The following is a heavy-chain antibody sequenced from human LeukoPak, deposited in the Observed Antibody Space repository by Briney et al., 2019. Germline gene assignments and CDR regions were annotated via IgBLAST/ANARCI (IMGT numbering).Heavy chain of an antibody. V-gene: IGHV3-23*01. J-gene: IGHJ4*02. CDR2: ISGSGGST. CDR3: AKLHAPLSIYGPFDY. D-gene: IGHD2/OR15-2a*01. CDR1: GFTFSSYA. Sequence: GGSLRLSCAASGFTFSSYAMSWVRQAPGKGLEWVSAISGSGGSTYYADSVKGRFTISRDNSKNTLYLQMNSLRAEDTAAYYCAKLHAPLSIYGPFDYWGQGTLVTVSS.